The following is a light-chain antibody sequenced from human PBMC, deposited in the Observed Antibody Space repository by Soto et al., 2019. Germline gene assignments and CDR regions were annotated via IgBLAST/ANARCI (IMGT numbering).Light chain of an antibody. CDR2: DVS. CDR1: SSDVGGYNY. V-gene: IGLV2-14*01. J-gene: IGLJ2*01. CDR3: SSYTSSSHVV. Sequence: QSVLTQPASVSGSPGQSITISCTGTSSDVGGYNYVSWYQQYPGKAPKVIIYDVSDRPSGVSNRFSGSKSGNTASLTISGIQAEDEADYYCSSYTSSSHVVFGGGTKLTVL.